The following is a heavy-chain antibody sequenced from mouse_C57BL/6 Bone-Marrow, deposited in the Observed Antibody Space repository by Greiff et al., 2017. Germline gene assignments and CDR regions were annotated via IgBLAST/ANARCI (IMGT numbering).Heavy chain of an antibody. CDR2: ISDGGSYT. V-gene: IGHV5-4*03. CDR1: GFTFSSYA. Sequence: EVMLVESGGGLVKPGGSLKLSCAASGFTFSSYAMSWVRQTPEKRLEWVATISDGGSYTYYPDNVQGRFTISRDNAKNNLYLQMSHLKSEDTAMYYCARSDYGSSYGFAYWGQGTLVTVSA. J-gene: IGHJ3*01. CDR3: ARSDYGSSYGFAY. D-gene: IGHD1-1*01.